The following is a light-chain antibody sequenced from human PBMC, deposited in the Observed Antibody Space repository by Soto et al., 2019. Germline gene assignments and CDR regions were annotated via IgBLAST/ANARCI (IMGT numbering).Light chain of an antibody. CDR2: DVS. CDR1: SSDVGAYDY. J-gene: IGLJ2*01. V-gene: IGLV2-14*01. Sequence: QSALTQPASVSGSPGQSITISCTGTSSDVGAYDYVSWYQQHPGKAPQLMIYDVSNRPSGISNRFSGSKSGNTAFLTISGLQAEDEADYYCSSYTSSTTLDVFGGGTKLTVL. CDR3: SSYTSSTTLDV.